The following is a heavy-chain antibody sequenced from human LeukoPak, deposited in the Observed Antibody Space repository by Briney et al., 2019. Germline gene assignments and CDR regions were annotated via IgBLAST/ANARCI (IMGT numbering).Heavy chain of an antibody. CDR1: GGTFSSYA. CDR3: ARSPHILTGENFDY. V-gene: IGHV1-2*02. Sequence: ASVKVSCKASGGTFSSYAISWVRQAPGQGLEWMGWINTDSGGTNYAQKFQARVSMTKDASISTAYMQLSRLRSADTAVYYCARSPHILTGENFDYWGQGTLLTVSS. D-gene: IGHD3-9*01. CDR2: INTDSGGT. J-gene: IGHJ4*02.